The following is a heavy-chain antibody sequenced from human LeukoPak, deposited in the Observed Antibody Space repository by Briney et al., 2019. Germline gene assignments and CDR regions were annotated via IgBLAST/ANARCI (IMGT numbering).Heavy chain of an antibody. CDR1: GFTFSSYW. CDR3: AKLPTPRWFGESPTFDY. D-gene: IGHD3-10*01. Sequence: GGALRLSCAASGFTFSSYWMSGVRQAPGKGLEWVANIKQDGSEKYYVDSVKGRFTISRDNSKNTLYLQMNSLRAEDSAVYYCAKLPTPRWFGESPTFDYWGQGTLVTVSS. J-gene: IGHJ4*02. V-gene: IGHV3-7*03. CDR2: IKQDGSEK.